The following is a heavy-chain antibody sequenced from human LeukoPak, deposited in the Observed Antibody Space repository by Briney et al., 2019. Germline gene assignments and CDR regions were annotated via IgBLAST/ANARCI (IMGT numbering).Heavy chain of an antibody. CDR1: GFTFSSYA. J-gene: IGHJ4*02. V-gene: IGHV3-23*01. CDR3: ARDPKGYCTSTFCYYYFDY. Sequence: PGGSLRLSRAASGFTFSSYAMSWVRQAPGKGLEWVSAISGSGGSTYYADSVKGRFTISRDNSKNTLYLQMNSLRAEDTAVYYCARDPKGYCTSTFCYYYFDYWGQGTLVTVSS. CDR2: ISGSGGST. D-gene: IGHD2-2*01.